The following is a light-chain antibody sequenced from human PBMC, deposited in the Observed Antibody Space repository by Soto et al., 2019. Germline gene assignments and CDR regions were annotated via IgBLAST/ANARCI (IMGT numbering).Light chain of an antibody. Sequence: EIVMTQSPATLSVSPGERATLSCRASQSISSDLAWYQQKPGQAPRLFIYGAFTRATGIPARISGSGSGTEFTLTISSLQSEDVAVYYCQQYNNWPWTFGQGTKVDIK. V-gene: IGKV3-15*01. CDR1: QSISSD. CDR3: QQYNNWPWT. J-gene: IGKJ1*01. CDR2: GAF.